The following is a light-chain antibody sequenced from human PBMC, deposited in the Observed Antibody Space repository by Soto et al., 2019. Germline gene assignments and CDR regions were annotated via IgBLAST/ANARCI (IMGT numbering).Light chain of an antibody. CDR2: GAF. CDR3: QQYDKWPYT. J-gene: IGKJ2*01. V-gene: IGKV3-15*01. Sequence: ENVLTQSPATLSVSPGERATLSCRTSQIIGTNLAWYQQKQGQAPRLLIYGAFIRAPGFPVRFRGTGSGSEFTLTISSLQSEDGALYYCQQYDKWPYTFGQGTNLEIK. CDR1: QIIGTN.